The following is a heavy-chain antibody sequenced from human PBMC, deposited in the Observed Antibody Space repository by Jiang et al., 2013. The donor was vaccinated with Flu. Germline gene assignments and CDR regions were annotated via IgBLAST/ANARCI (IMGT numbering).Heavy chain of an antibody. CDR1: GFSLSTSGVG. V-gene: IGHV2-5*02. J-gene: IGHJ4*02. D-gene: IGHD6-13*01. Sequence: KPTQTLTLTCTFSGFSLSTSGVGVGWIRQPPGKALEWLALIYWDDDKLYTPSLKSRLTITKDTSKNQVVLTMTNMDPVDTATYYCARTAGPHPYFDYWGQGTLVTVSS. CDR2: IYWDDDK. CDR3: ARTAGPHPYFDY.